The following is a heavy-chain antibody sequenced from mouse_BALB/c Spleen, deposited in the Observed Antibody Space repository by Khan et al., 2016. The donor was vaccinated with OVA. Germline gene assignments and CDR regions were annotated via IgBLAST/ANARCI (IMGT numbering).Heavy chain of an antibody. J-gene: IGHJ4*01. Sequence: QIQLVQSGPELVRPGVSVKISCKGSGYTFTDYGMHWVRQSPAKSLEWIGVITTYSGDTNYNQKFKGKATMTVDKSSSTAYMELARLTSEDFAIYYCARLTLRLDYWGQGTSVTVSS. CDR1: GYTFTDYG. CDR3: ARLTLRLDY. CDR2: ITTYSGDT. V-gene: IGHV1S137*01. D-gene: IGHD1-1*01.